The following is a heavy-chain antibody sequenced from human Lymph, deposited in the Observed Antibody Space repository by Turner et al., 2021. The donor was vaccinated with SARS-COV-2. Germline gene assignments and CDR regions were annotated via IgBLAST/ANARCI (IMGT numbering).Heavy chain of an antibody. Sequence: GAEVKKSGSPVNVSCKASGATFSSYAICWVRQAPGQGLEWMGRIIPILGIANYAKKCQGRVTITADKPTSTDYVELSSLRSEDTAGYYCAGGRLDADSGSYYSWFDPWGQGTLVTVSS. D-gene: IGHD1-26*01. J-gene: IGHJ5*02. CDR3: AGGRLDADSGSYYSWFDP. CDR2: IIPILGIA. V-gene: IGHV1-69*04. CDR1: GATFSSYA.